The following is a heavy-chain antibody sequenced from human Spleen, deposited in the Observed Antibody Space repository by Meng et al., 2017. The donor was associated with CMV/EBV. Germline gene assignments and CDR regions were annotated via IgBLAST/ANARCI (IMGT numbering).Heavy chain of an antibody. D-gene: IGHD4-11*01. CDR3: ARYSNRYFDY. Sequence: LRCSGAASGCSVSRHYMNWVRQAPGKGLEWVAVIYYDGSTYYADSVKGRFTISRDNSKNTLYLEMNSLRAEDTAVYYCARYSNRYFDYWGQGTLVTVSS. CDR2: IYYDGST. V-gene: IGHV3-53*01. J-gene: IGHJ4*02. CDR1: GCSVSRHY.